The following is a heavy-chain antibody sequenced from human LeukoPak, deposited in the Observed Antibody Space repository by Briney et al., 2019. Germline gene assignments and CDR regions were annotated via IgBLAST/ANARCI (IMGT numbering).Heavy chain of an antibody. D-gene: IGHD6-13*01. J-gene: IGHJ4*02. Sequence: ASVKVSCKASGYTFTSYDINWVRQATGQGLEWMGWISPYNGNTNYAQKLQGRVTMTRDTSTSTAYLELRSLRCDDTAVYYWAAYSAAGRTYYFDYWGQGALVTVSS. CDR2: ISPYNGNT. CDR3: AAYSAAGRTYYFDY. V-gene: IGHV1-18*01. CDR1: GYTFTSYD.